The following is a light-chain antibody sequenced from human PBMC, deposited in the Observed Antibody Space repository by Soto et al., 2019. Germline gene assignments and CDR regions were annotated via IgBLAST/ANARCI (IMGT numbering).Light chain of an antibody. CDR2: KAS. CDR3: QHYDSYSPWM. J-gene: IGKJ1*01. CDR1: QSISSW. V-gene: IGKV1-5*03. Sequence: DIQMTQSPSTLSASVGDRVTITCRASQSISSWLAWYQQKPGKAPKLLIYKASSLESGVPSRFSGSGSGTEFTLTISSLQPDDSATYYCQHYDSYSPWMFGQGTKVDIK.